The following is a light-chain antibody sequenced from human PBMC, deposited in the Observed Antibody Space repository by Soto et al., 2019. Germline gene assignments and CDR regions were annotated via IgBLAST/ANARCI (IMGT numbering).Light chain of an antibody. V-gene: IGKV1-5*03. Sequence: DIQMTQSPSTLSASVGDRVTITCRASQSISSWLAWYQQKPGKAPKLLIYKASSLESGVPSRFSGSGSGTEFTLTISSLQPDGLATYYCQQYNSFPTCGQGTKVEIK. CDR3: QQYNSFPT. J-gene: IGKJ1*01. CDR2: KAS. CDR1: QSISSW.